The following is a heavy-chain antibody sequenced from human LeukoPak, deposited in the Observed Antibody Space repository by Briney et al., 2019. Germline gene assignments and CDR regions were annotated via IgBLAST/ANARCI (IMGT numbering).Heavy chain of an antibody. CDR3: ARDKYSSGWYAWFDP. Sequence: PGGSLRLSCAASGFTFSSYSMNWVRQAPGKGLEWVSSISSSSSYIYYADSVKGRFTISRDNAKNSLYLQMNSLRAEDTAVYYCARDKYSSGWYAWFDPWGQGTLVTVSS. CDR1: GFTFSSYS. J-gene: IGHJ5*02. D-gene: IGHD6-19*01. CDR2: ISSSSSYI. V-gene: IGHV3-21*01.